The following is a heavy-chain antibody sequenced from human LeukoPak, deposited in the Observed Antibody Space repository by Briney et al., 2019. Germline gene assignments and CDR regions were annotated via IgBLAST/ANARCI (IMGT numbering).Heavy chain of an antibody. CDR1: GGSFSGYY. CDR2: INHSGST. J-gene: IGHJ4*02. CDR3: ARRDSYYYGSGSYPLFDY. D-gene: IGHD3-10*01. V-gene: IGHV4-34*01. Sequence: SETLSLTCAVYGGSFSGYYWSWIRQPPGKGLEWIGEINHSGSTNYNASLKSRVTISVDTSKNQFSLKLSSVTAADTAVYYCARRDSYYYGSGSYPLFDYWGQGTLVTVSS.